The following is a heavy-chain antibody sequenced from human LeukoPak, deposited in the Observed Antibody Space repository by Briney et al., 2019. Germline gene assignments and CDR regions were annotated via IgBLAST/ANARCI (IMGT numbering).Heavy chain of an antibody. D-gene: IGHD3-10*01. CDR2: IYSGGST. J-gene: IGHJ4*02. CDR3: ARAKPKNMVRGLIMRRESRYYFDY. CDR1: GFTVSSNY. Sequence: PGGSLRLSCAASGFTVSSNYMSWVRQAPGKGLEWVSVIYSGGSTYYADSVKGRFTISRDNSKSRLYIQMNSLRAEDTAVYYCARAKPKNMVRGLIMRRESRYYFDYWGQGTLVTVSS. V-gene: IGHV3-53*01.